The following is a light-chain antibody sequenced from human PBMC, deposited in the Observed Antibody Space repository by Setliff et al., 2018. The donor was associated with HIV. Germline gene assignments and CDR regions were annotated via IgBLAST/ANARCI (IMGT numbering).Light chain of an antibody. V-gene: IGLV2-8*01. CDR3: NSYGASRV. Sequence: QSALTQPPSASGSPGQSVTISCTGTSSDVGGYNYVSWYQQHPGKAPKLIIYEVAKRPSGVPDRFSGSKSGNTASLTVSGLQAEDEADYYCNSYGASRVFRTGTKVTVL. CDR1: SSDVGGYNY. CDR2: EVA. J-gene: IGLJ1*01.